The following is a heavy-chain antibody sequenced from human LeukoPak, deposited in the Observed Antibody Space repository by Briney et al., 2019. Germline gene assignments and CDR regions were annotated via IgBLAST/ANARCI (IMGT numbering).Heavy chain of an antibody. CDR1: GGTFSSYA. D-gene: IGHD2-8*01. Sequence: SVKVSCKASGGTFSSYAISWVRQAPGQGLEWMGRIIPIFGTANYAQKFQGRVTITTDESTSTAYMELSSLRSEDTAVYYCARETTCTNGVCSHFDYWGQGTLVTVS. CDR2: IIPIFGTA. V-gene: IGHV1-69*05. CDR3: ARETTCTNGVCSHFDY. J-gene: IGHJ4*02.